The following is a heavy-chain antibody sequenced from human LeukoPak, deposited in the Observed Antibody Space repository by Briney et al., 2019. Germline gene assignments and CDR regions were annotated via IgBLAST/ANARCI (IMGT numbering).Heavy chain of an antibody. CDR3: GSLTVVARDH. CDR1: GVGFSAHW. J-gene: IGHJ4*02. CDR2: IKSDVSAT. D-gene: IGHD3-22*01. Sequence: VGSLRLSCAPSGVGFSAHWMDCGLGALRKGLVYVEQIKSDVSATAYADSVKGRFTISRDNAKNTLYLEMSSLRAEDTAVYYCGSLTVVARDHWGQGTLVTVSS. V-gene: IGHV3-74*01.